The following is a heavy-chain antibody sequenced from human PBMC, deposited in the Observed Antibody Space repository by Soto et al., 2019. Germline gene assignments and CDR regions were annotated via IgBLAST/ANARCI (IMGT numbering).Heavy chain of an antibody. V-gene: IGHV3-48*04. CDR1: GFTFSSYS. Sequence: GGSLRLSCAASGFTFSSYSMNWVRQAPGKGLEWVSYISSSSSTIYYADSVKGRFTISRDNAKNSLYLQMNSLRAEDTAVYYCARDPDYYDSSGYARFDNWGQGTLVTVSS. CDR3: ARDPDYYDSSGYARFDN. D-gene: IGHD3-22*01. CDR2: ISSSSSTI. J-gene: IGHJ4*02.